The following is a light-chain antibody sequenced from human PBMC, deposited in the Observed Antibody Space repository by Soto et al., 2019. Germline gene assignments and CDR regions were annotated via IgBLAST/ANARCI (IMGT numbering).Light chain of an antibody. J-gene: IGKJ4*01. CDR2: DAS. CDR1: QSVSSY. CDR3: QQRSNWPLT. Sequence: EIVLTQSPATLSLSPGVRATLSCRASQSVSSYLAWYQQKPGQAPRLLIYDASNRATGIPARFSGSGSGTDITPTNSSLEPEEFAVYYCQQRSNWPLTYGGGTKVEIK. V-gene: IGKV3-11*01.